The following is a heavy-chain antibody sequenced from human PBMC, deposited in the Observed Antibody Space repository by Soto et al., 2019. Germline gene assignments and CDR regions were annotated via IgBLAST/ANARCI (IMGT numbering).Heavy chain of an antibody. CDR2: INHSGST. CDR1: Y. J-gene: IGHJ5*02. Sequence: YWIGWVRQMPGKGLEWIGEINHSGSTNYNPSLKSRVTISVDTSKNQFSLKLSSVTAADTAVYYCARDRRTGTRFDPWGQGTLVTVSS. V-gene: IGHV4-34*01. D-gene: IGHD1-1*01. CDR3: ARDRRTGTRFDP.